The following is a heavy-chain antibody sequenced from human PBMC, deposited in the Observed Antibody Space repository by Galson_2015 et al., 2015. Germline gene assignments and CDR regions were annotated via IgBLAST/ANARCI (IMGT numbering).Heavy chain of an antibody. V-gene: IGHV3-30*01. CDR1: GFPFSSYA. Sequence: SLRLSCAASGFPFSSYAMHWVRQAPGKGLEWVAVISYDGSNKYYAGSVKGRFTISRDNSKNTLYLQMNSLRAEDTAIYYCARDPRGGTDSFDYWGQGTLVTVSS. D-gene: IGHD1-14*01. J-gene: IGHJ4*02. CDR2: ISYDGSNK. CDR3: ARDPRGGTDSFDY.